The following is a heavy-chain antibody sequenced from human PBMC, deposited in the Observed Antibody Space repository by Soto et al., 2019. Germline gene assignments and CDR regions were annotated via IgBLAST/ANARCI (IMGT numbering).Heavy chain of an antibody. CDR3: AREVAVAGCTYYFDY. CDR1: GGTFSSYT. J-gene: IGHJ4*02. CDR2: IIPILGIA. Sequence: QVQLVQSGAEVKKPGSSVKVSCKASGGTFSSYTISWVRQAPGQGLEWMGRIIPILGIANYAQKFQGRVTITADKSTSTAYMELSSLRSEDTAVYYCAREVAVAGCTYYFDYWGQGTLVTVSS. V-gene: IGHV1-69*08. D-gene: IGHD6-19*01.